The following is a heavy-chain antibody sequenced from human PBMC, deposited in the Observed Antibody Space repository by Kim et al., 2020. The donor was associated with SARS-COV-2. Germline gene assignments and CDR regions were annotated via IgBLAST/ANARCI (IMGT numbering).Heavy chain of an antibody. J-gene: IGHJ6*02. Sequence: STSYADTVKGRHTITRDNAKNTLYLQMNSLRVEDTAVYYCARGNYYGVDVWGQGTTVTVSS. V-gene: IGHV3-74*01. CDR2: ST. CDR3: ARGNYYGVDV.